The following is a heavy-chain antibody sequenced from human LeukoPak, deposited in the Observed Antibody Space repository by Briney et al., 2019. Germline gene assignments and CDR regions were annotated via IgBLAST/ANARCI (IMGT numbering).Heavy chain of an antibody. V-gene: IGHV4-34*01. J-gene: IGHJ6*02. Sequence: SETLSLTCAVYGGSFSGYYWSLIRQPPGKGLEWIGEINHSGSTNYNPSLKSRVTISVDTSKNQFSLKLSSVTAADTAVYYCARGFGGVSSSWYPTNYYYYGMDVWGQGTTVTVSS. D-gene: IGHD6-13*01. CDR2: INHSGST. CDR3: ARGFGGVSSSWYPTNYYYYGMDV. CDR1: GGSFSGYY.